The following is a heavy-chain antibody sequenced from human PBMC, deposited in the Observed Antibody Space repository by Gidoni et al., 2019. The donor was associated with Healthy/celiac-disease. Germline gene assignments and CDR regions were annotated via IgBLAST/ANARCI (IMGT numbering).Heavy chain of an antibody. CDR2: IYTSGST. CDR3: ARDKLNWNGGQYYYDDGMDV. CDR1: GGYLSSYY. V-gene: IGHV4-4*07. Sequence: QVQLQETGPGLVKPSETLALTCTVTGGYLSSYYWRWIRQPAGKGLEWIWRIYTSGSTNYNPSLKSRVTMSVDASKNQFSLKLSSVTAADTAVYYCARDKLNWNGGQYYYDDGMDVWGQGTTVTVSS. J-gene: IGHJ6*02. D-gene: IGHD1-20*01.